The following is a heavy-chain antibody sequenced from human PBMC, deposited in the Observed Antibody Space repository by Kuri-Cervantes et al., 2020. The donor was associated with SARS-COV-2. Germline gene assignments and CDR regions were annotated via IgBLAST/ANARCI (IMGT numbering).Heavy chain of an antibody. CDR1: GGTFSSYA. CDR2: IIPIFGTA. CDR3: AIHTVFGVVIGRWFDP. V-gene: IGHV1-69*13. D-gene: IGHD3-3*01. J-gene: IGHJ5*02. Sequence: SVKVSCKASGGTFSSYAISWVRQAPGQGLEWMGGIIPIFGTANYAQKFQGRVTITADESTSTAYMELSSLRSEDTAVYYCAIHTVFGVVIGRWFDPWGQGTLVTVSS.